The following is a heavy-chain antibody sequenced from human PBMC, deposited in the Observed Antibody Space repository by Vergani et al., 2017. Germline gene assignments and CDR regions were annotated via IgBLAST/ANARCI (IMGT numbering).Heavy chain of an antibody. D-gene: IGHD6-13*01. CDR1: GFTFSSYA. Sequence: CAASGFTFSSYAMSWVRQAPGKGLEWVSVIYSGGSSTYYADSVKGRFTISRDNSKNTLYLQMNSLRAEDTAVYYCARVGSSCLDYWGQGTLVTVSS. CDR3: ARVGSSCLDY. CDR2: IYSGGSST. J-gene: IGHJ4*02. V-gene: IGHV3-23*03.